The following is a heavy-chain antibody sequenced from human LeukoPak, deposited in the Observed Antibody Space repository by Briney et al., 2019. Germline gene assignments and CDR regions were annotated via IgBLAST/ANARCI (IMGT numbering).Heavy chain of an antibody. V-gene: IGHV4-61*01. J-gene: IGHJ4*02. CDR2: VYYSGST. D-gene: IGHD3-10*01. CDR1: GGSVSNASYY. Sequence: SETLSLTCTVSGGSVSNASYYWSWIRQPPGKGLDWIGYVYYSGSTNYSPSLQGRVTVSVDTSKNQFSLKLTSVTAADTAVYYCARVRYGSGSYYFDNWGQGTLVTVSS. CDR3: ARVRYGSGSYYFDN.